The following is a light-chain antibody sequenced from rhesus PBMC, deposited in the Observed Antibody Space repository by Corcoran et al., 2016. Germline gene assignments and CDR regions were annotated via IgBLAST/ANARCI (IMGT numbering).Light chain of an antibody. CDR3: CSYTTSSTFI. J-gene: IGLJ1*01. CDR1: TSDIGAYNF. Sequence: QSAPTQPPSVSGSPGQSVTISCSGTTSDIGAYNFVSWYQQQPGKAPKLMISDVSNRPSGVSDRFSGSKSGNTASLTISGVQSEDEADYYCCSYTTSSTFIFGGGTRLTVL. V-gene: IGLV2S7*01. CDR2: DVS.